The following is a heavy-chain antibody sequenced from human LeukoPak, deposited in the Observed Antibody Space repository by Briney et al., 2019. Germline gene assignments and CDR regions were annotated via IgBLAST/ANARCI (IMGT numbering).Heavy chain of an antibody. D-gene: IGHD3-3*01. V-gene: IGHV3-48*02. J-gene: IGHJ3*01. CDR3: ARPRSGYYLDGYDV. CDR1: GFSFSSYS. Sequence: GGSLRLSCAASGFSFSSYSMNWVRPAPGKGLEWVAYISTRSSTIYYADSLQGRFTISRDDAKKSLYLKMNSLGDEDTAVYYCARPRSGYYLDGYDVWGQGTMVTVSS. CDR2: ISTRSSTI.